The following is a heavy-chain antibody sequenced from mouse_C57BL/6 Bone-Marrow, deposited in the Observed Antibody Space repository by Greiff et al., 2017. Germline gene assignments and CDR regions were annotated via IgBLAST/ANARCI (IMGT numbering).Heavy chain of an antibody. CDR3: ARQRGTTVDFDV. D-gene: IGHD1-1*01. V-gene: IGHV5-6*01. CDR1: GFTFSSYG. Sequence: EVKVVESGGDLVKPGGSLKLSCAASGFTFSSYGMSWVRQTPDKRLEWVATISSGGSYTYYPDSVKGRFTISRDNAKNTLYLQMSSLKSEDTAMYYCARQRGTTVDFDVWGTGTTVTVSS. CDR2: ISSGGSYT. J-gene: IGHJ1*03.